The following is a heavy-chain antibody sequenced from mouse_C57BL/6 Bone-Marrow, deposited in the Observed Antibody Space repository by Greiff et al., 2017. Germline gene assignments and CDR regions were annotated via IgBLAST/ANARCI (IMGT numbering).Heavy chain of an antibody. Sequence: EVKLVESGGGLVQPGGSLSLSCAASGFTFTDYYMSWVRQPPGKALEWLGFIRNKANGYTTEYSAAVKGRFTISRDNAPSILYLHMYALRAEDIATYYCARSETAQATLYFDYWGQGTTLTVSS. V-gene: IGHV7-3*01. CDR2: IRNKANGYTT. CDR3: ARSETAQATLYFDY. CDR1: GFTFTDYY. D-gene: IGHD3-2*02. J-gene: IGHJ2*01.